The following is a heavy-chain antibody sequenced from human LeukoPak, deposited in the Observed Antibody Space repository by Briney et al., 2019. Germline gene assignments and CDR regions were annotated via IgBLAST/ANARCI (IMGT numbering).Heavy chain of an antibody. CDR1: GFTFSSYW. CDR3: ASWEGSTNY. CDR2: IKPDGRDK. V-gene: IGHV3-7*01. J-gene: IGHJ4*02. Sequence: SGGSLRLSCAASGFTFSSYWMSWVRQAPGKGLEWVAVIKPDGRDKYYVDSVKGRFTMSRDNGKNSVYLQMNSLRPEDTAVYYCASWEGSTNYWGQGTLVTVSS. D-gene: IGHD1-26*01.